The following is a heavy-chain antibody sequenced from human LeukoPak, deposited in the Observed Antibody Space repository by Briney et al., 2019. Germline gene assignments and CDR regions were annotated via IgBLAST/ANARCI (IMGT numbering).Heavy chain of an antibody. CDR3: ARDGFGSGSHDF. CDR2: IKKDGSEN. D-gene: IGHD3-10*01. CDR1: GFTFSNYW. Sequence: PGGSLRLSCAASGFTFSNYWMSWVRQAPGKGLEWVANIKKDGSENFYVDSVKGRFTISRDNAKNSLYLQMNSLRPEDTAVYYCARDGFGSGSHDFWGQGTLVTVSS. J-gene: IGHJ4*02. V-gene: IGHV3-7*04.